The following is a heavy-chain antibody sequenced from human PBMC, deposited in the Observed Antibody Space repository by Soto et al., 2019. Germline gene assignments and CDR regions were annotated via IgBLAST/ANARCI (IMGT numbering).Heavy chain of an antibody. CDR1: GFSLSTSW. J-gene: IGHJ6*02. CDR3: ASKRLYFYGLDV. V-gene: IGHV3-7*01. Sequence: EVQLVESGGGLVQPGGSLRLSCTASGFSLSTSWMTWVRQAPGKGLEWVANIKQDGSDKYYVDSVKGRFTISRYNAKNSLYLQMTSLRAEDTAVYYCASKRLYFYGLDVWGQGTTVTVSS. CDR2: IKQDGSDK.